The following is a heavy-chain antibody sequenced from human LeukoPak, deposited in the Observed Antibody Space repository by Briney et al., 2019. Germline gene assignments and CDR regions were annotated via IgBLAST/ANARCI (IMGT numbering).Heavy chain of an antibody. CDR3: ANVGYCSSTSCYRGLPYPVDFDY. V-gene: IGHV4-39*01. CDR1: GGSISSSSYY. CDR2: IYYSGST. J-gene: IGHJ4*02. Sequence: SENLSLTCTVSGGSISSSSYYWGWIRQPPGKGLEWIGSIYYSGSTYYNPSLKSRVTISVDTSKNQFSLKLSSVTAADTAVYYCANVGYCSSTSCYRGLPYPVDFDYWGQGTLVTVSS. D-gene: IGHD2-2*02.